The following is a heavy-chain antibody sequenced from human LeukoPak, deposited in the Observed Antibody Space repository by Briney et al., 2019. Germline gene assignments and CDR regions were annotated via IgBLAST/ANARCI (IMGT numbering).Heavy chain of an antibody. Sequence: SETLSLTCAVYGGSFSGHYWSWIRQPPGKGLEWIGEINHSGSTNYNPSLKSRVTISVDTSKNQFSLKLSSVTAADTAVYYGARGRSEYYYYYMDVWGKGTTVTVSS. CDR2: INHSGST. CDR1: GGSFSGHY. J-gene: IGHJ6*03. CDR3: ARGRSEYYYYYMDV. V-gene: IGHV4-34*01.